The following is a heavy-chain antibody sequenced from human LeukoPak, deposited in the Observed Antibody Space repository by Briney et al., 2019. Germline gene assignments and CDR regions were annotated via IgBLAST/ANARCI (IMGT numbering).Heavy chain of an antibody. CDR1: GYRFTSYW. V-gene: IGHV5-51*01. D-gene: IGHD6-13*01. CDR3: ARHTQQLTQDY. CDR2: IYPGDSDT. Sequence: GESLKISCKGAGYRFTSYWIGWLRQMPGKGLEWMGIIYPGDSDTRYSPSFQGQVTISVDKSTSTAYLQWSGLKASDTAIYYCARHTQQLTQDYWGQGTLVTVSS. J-gene: IGHJ4*02.